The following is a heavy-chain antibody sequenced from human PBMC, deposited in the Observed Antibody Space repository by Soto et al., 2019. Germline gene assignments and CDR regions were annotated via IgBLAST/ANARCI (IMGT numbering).Heavy chain of an antibody. CDR2: INPNSGAT. J-gene: IGHJ5*02. D-gene: IGHD3-3*01. V-gene: IGHV1-2*02. CDR1: GYTFTGYF. CDR3: ARGGGTILAPLP. Sequence: ASVKVSCKASGYTFTGYFIHWVRQAPGQGLEWMAYINPNSGATKYAQKFQGRVTLTRDTSINTAYMEMSMLTSDDTAVYYYARGGGTILAPLPWGQGTLVTVSS.